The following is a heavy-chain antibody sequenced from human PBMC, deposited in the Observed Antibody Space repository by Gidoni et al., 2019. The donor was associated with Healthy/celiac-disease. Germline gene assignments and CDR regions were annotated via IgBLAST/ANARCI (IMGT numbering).Heavy chain of an antibody. V-gene: IGHV3-30*03. J-gene: IGHJ3*02. CDR2: ISYDGSNK. Sequence: QVQLVESGGGVVQPGRSLRLSCAASGFTFSSYGMHWVRQAPGKGLEWVAVISYDGSNKYYADSVKGRFTISRDNSKNTLYLQMNSLRAEDTAVYYCAREPSDADAFDIWGQGTMVTVSS. CDR3: AREPSDADAFDI. CDR1: GFTFSSYG. D-gene: IGHD2-2*01.